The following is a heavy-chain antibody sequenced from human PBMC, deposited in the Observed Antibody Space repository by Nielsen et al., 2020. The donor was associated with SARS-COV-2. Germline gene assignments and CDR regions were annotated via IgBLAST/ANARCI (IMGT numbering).Heavy chain of an antibody. J-gene: IGHJ3*02. V-gene: IGHV1-69*13. Sequence: SVKVSCKASVGTFSSYAISWVRQAPGQGLEWMGGILALFGRTSYAQKFQGRVTITADDSTSTAYMELSSLTSDDTAVYYCARASTVVLTANDGFDIWGQGTMVTVSS. CDR3: ARASTVVLTANDGFDI. CDR1: VGTFSSYA. D-gene: IGHD2-21*02. CDR2: ILALFGRT.